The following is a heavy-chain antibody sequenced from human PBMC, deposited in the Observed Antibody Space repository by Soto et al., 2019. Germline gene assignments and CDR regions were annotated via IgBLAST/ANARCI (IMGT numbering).Heavy chain of an antibody. Sequence: QVQLQESGPGLVKPSQTLSLTCTVSGGSISSGGYYWSWIRQHPGKALEWIGYIYSSGTTYSNPCLKVRVTLSVDTSKNHVSLKLGSVTAGDTAVYYCARELGYDILTGYRRYYGMDVWGQGTTVTVFS. J-gene: IGHJ6*02. V-gene: IGHV4-31*03. D-gene: IGHD3-9*01. CDR2: IYSSGTT. CDR1: GGSISSGGYY. CDR3: ARELGYDILTGYRRYYGMDV.